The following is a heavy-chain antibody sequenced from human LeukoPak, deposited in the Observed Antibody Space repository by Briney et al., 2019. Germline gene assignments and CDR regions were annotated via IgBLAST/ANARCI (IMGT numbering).Heavy chain of an antibody. D-gene: IGHD3-10*01. J-gene: IGHJ6*02. CDR3: ARGVSGSYYYYYYGMDV. V-gene: IGHV3-53*01. CDR2: IYSGDST. CDR1: GFTVSRNY. Sequence: PGGSLRLSCAASGFTVSRNYMSWVRQAPGKGLEWVSVIYSGDSTYYADSVKGRFTISRDNSKNTLYLQMNSLRAEDTAVYYCARGVSGSYYYYYYGMDVWGQGTTVTVPS.